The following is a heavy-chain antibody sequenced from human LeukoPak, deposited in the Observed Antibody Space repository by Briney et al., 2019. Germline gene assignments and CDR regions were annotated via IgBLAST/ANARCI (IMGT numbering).Heavy chain of an antibody. Sequence: PGRSLRLSCAASGFTFSSYGMHWVRQAPGKGLEWVAFIRYDGSNKYYADSVKGRFTISRDNSKNTLYLQMNSLRAEDTAVYYCAKDPMSYTVANLYDYWGQGTLVTVSS. D-gene: IGHD4-23*01. CDR2: IRYDGSNK. CDR1: GFTFSSYG. J-gene: IGHJ4*02. V-gene: IGHV3-30*02. CDR3: AKDPMSYTVANLYDY.